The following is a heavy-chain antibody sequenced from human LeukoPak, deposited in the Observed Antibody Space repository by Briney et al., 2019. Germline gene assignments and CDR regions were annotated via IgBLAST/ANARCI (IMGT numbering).Heavy chain of an antibody. D-gene: IGHD3-16*02. Sequence: PGGSLRLACAASGLTFSSYAMSWVRQAPGKGLEWVSAISGSGGSTYYAHCVKGRFTISRDNSKNTLYLQMNSLRAEDTAVYYFAKDYQAYWGQGTLVTVPS. CDR3: AKDYQAY. V-gene: IGHV3-23*01. CDR1: GLTFSSYA. J-gene: IGHJ1*01. CDR2: ISGSGGST.